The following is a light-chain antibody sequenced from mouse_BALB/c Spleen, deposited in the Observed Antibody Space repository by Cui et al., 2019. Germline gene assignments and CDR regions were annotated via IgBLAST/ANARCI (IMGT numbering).Light chain of an antibody. CDR3: HQWSSYPWT. V-gene: IGKV4-80*01. J-gene: IGKJ1*01. Sequence: QIVLTQSPAIMSASLGEENTPTCSASSSLSYMHWYQQKSGTSPKLLIYSTSNLASGVPSRFSGSGSGTFYSLTISSVEAEDAADYYCHQWSSYPWTFGGGTKLEIK. CDR1: SSLSY. CDR2: STS.